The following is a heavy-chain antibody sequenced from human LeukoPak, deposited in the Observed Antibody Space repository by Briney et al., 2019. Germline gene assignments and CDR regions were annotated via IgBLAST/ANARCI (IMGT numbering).Heavy chain of an antibody. CDR2: ISWNSGSI. CDR1: GFTFDDYA. CDR3: AREAYYGSGSYWG. V-gene: IGHV3-9*01. Sequence: PGGSLRLSCAASGFTFDDYAMHWVRQAPGKGLEWVSGISWNSGSIGYADSVKGRFTISRDNAKNSLYLQMNSLRAEDTAVYYCAREAYYGSGSYWGWGQGTLVTVSS. D-gene: IGHD3-10*01. J-gene: IGHJ4*02.